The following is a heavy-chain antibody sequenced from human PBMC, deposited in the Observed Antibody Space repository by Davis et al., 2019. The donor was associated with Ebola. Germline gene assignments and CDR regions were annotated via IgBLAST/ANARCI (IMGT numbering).Heavy chain of an antibody. Sequence: AASVKVSCKASGGTFSSYAISWVRQAPGQGLEWMGGIIPIFGTANYAQKFQGRVTITADESTSTAYMELSSLRSEDTAMYYCARVLGLSSGYPLDYWGQGTLVTVSS. V-gene: IGHV1-69*13. CDR3: ARVLGLSSGYPLDY. J-gene: IGHJ4*02. CDR2: IIPIFGTA. D-gene: IGHD3-22*01. CDR1: GGTFSSYA.